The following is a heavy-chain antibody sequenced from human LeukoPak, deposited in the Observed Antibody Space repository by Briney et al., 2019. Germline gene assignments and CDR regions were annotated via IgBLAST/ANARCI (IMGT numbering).Heavy chain of an antibody. CDR1: GYTFSGYY. CDR2: INPKSGAT. CDR3: ARGGQWLILDYYYYYMDV. Sequence: ASVKVSCKASGYTFSGYYMHWVRQAPGQGLEWMGWINPKSGATNFAQKFQGRVTMTRDTSISTAYMELSRLTSDDTAMYYCARGGQWLILDYYYYYMDVWGIGTTVTVSS. D-gene: IGHD6-19*01. J-gene: IGHJ6*03. V-gene: IGHV1-2*02.